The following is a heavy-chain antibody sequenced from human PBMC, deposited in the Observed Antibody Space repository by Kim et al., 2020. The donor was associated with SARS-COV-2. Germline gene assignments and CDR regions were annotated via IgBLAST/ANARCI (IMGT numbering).Heavy chain of an antibody. CDR3: TRGGGQGNYPFEY. V-gene: IGHV1-3*01. D-gene: IGHD1-7*01. J-gene: IGHJ4*02. CDR2: INGGTGNT. CDR1: EYTFTNYA. Sequence: ASVKVSCKASEYTFTNYAIHWVRQAPGQRPEWMGWINGGTGNTRYSQNFQGRVTFTRDTSASTAYMEVTSLRSEDTALYYCTRGGGQGNYPFEYWGQGTL.